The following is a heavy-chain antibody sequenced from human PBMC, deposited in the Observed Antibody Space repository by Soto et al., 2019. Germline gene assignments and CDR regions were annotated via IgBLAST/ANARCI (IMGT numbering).Heavy chain of an antibody. CDR1: NASIASGGSS. CDR2: IYYSGTT. CDR3: ARHVMSHGFDF. J-gene: IGHJ4*02. Sequence: QVQLQESGLGLVKPSQTLFLTCAVSNASIASGGSSWNWIRQQPGKGLEWIGYIYYSGTTFYNVSLKSRVAISRDTSKSQISLTLRSVTAADTAVYYCARHVMSHGFDFWGQGTLVTVSS. V-gene: IGHV4-31*11.